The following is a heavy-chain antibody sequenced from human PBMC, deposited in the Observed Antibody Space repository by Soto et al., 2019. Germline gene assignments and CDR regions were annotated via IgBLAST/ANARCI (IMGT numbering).Heavy chain of an antibody. CDR3: ARANFNDFWTGFFRGWFDP. V-gene: IGHV3-7*01. Sequence: PGGSLRLSCAASGFTLSRHSMIWVRQAPGKGLEWVANIKQDGTEKYYVDSVKGRFTISRDNVKNSLFLQLNSLRAEDTAVYYCARANFNDFWTGFFRGWFDPWGQGTLVNVSS. J-gene: IGHJ5*02. CDR2: IKQDGTEK. D-gene: IGHD3-3*01. CDR1: GFTLSRHS.